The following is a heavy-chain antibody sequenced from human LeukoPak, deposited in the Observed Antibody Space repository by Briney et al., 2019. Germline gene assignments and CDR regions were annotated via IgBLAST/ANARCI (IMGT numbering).Heavy chain of an antibody. V-gene: IGHV4-59*08. CDR2: IYHTGST. CDR3: ARHFDDAYRRSFDF. Sequence: SETLSLTCTVSGGSINTYYWSWIRQPPGKGLEWIGYIYHTGSTNYNPSLKSRVTMSVDTSKNQSSLKLTSVTAADTAVYYCARHFDDAYRRSFDFWGQGTLVTVSS. CDR1: GGSINTYY. J-gene: IGHJ4*02. D-gene: IGHD5-24*01.